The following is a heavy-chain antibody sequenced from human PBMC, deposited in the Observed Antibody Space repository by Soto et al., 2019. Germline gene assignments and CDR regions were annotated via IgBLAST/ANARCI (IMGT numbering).Heavy chain of an antibody. V-gene: IGHV3-7*01. CDR2: INQDGSEK. D-gene: IGHD1-26*01. J-gene: IGHJ4*02. CDR1: GFPFNIFW. CDR3: VRDRSGTYLD. Sequence: EVQLVESGGGLVQPGGSLRLSCGASGFPFNIFWMTWVRQAPGKGLEWVANINQDGSEKYYIDSVQGRFTISRDNAKNSVYLKMNSLRAEDTDMYHCVRDRSGTYLDWGQGTLVTVSS.